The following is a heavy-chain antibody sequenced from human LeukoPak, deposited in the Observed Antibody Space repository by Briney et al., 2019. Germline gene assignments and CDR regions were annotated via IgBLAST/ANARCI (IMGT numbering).Heavy chain of an antibody. CDR2: TTSSSSYI. Sequence: GGSLRLSCSASGFTFSSYNMNWVRQAPGKGLEWVSSTTSSSSYIYYADSVKGRFTISRDNAKNSLYLQMNSLRAEDTAVYYCAKDTDYYGSGRPSEFDYWGQGTLVTVSS. V-gene: IGHV3-21*04. CDR3: AKDTDYYGSGRPSEFDY. D-gene: IGHD3-10*01. CDR1: GFTFSSYN. J-gene: IGHJ4*02.